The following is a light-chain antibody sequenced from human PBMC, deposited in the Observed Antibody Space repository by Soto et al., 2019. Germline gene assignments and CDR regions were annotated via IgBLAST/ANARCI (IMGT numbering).Light chain of an antibody. Sequence: ALTQPASVSGSPGQSITISCTGTSSDVGGYNYVSWYQQHPGKAPKLMIYDVNNRPSGVSNRFSGSKSGNTASLTIAGLQAEDEAAYYCSSYTGSSTLYVFVSGTKVTVL. CDR2: DVN. J-gene: IGLJ1*01. CDR1: SSDVGGYNY. CDR3: SSYTGSSTLYV. V-gene: IGLV2-14*01.